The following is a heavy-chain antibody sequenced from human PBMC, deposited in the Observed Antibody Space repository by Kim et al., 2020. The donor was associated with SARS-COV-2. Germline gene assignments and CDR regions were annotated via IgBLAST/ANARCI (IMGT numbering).Heavy chain of an antibody. Sequence: DSVKGRFTISRHNSKNTLYLQMNSLRAEDTAVYYCATSSDILTGYLALDYWGQGTLVTVSS. CDR3: ATSSDILTGYLALDY. V-gene: IGHV3-53*04. J-gene: IGHJ4*02. D-gene: IGHD3-9*01.